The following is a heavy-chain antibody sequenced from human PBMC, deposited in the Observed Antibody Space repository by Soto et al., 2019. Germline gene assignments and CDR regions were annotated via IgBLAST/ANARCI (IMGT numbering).Heavy chain of an antibody. CDR2: ISSNGDRT. D-gene: IGHD4-17*01. CDR3: ARDTDYRDYYFDY. V-gene: IGHV3-64*04. CDR1: GFTFSHYT. J-gene: IGHJ4*02. Sequence: GGSLRLSCSASGFTFSHYTMHWVRQAPGKGLEYVSAISSNGDRTHYADSVKGSFTISRDNSKNTLYLQMNSLRVEDTAIYYCARDTDYRDYYFDYWGQGTLVTVSS.